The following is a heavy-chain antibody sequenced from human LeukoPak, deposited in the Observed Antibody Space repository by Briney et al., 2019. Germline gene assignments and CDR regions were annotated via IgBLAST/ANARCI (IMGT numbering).Heavy chain of an antibody. J-gene: IGHJ1*01. Sequence: ASVKVSCKASGYTFTSYYMHWVRQAPGQGLEWMGLINPSGGSTSYAQKFQGRVTMTRDTSTSTVYMELSSLRSEDTAVYYCARVSGNYDSSGYYYGYFQHWGQGTLVTVSS. D-gene: IGHD3-22*01. V-gene: IGHV1-46*01. CDR2: INPSGGST. CDR3: ARVSGNYDSSGYYYGYFQH. CDR1: GYTFTSYY.